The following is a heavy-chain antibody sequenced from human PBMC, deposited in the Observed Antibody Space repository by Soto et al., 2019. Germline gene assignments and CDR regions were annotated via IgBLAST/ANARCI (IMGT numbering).Heavy chain of an antibody. D-gene: IGHD2-8*01. Sequence: GGSLRLSCAASGFTFSNAWRSWVRQAPGKGLEWVGRIKSKTDGGTTDYDAPGKGRFTISREDSKNTLYLQMNSLKTEDTAVYYCPTDPLCTNGVCYDAFDIWGQGTMVTVSS. CDR2: IKSKTDGGTT. CDR1: GFTFSNAW. CDR3: PTDPLCTNGVCYDAFDI. J-gene: IGHJ3*02. V-gene: IGHV3-15*01.